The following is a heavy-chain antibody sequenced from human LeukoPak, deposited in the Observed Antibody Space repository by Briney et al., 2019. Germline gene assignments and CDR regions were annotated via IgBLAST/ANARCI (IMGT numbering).Heavy chain of an antibody. V-gene: IGHV3-23*01. Sequence: GGSLRLSCAASGFTFTSYSMSWVRQAPGKGLEWVSGTSDRGDYTYYADSVKGRFTISRDNAKNSLYLQMNSLRAEDTAVYYCARWVGQGNFDYWGQGTLVTVSS. D-gene: IGHD3/OR15-3a*01. J-gene: IGHJ4*02. CDR1: GFTFTSYS. CDR3: ARWVGQGNFDY. CDR2: TSDRGDYT.